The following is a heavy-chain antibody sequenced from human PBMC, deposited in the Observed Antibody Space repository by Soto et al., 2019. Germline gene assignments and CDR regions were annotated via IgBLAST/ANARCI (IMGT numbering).Heavy chain of an antibody. V-gene: IGHV3-53*04. CDR2: IYSGGST. CDR3: ARVLYGFGEGFFDY. Sequence: EVQLVESGGGLVQPGGSLRLSCAASGFTVSSNYMSWVRQAPGKGLEWVSVIYSGGSTYYADSVKGRFTISRHNYKNTMYLQMNSLRAEDTAVYYCARVLYGFGEGFFDYWGQGTLVTVSS. D-gene: IGHD3-10*01. CDR1: GFTVSSNY. J-gene: IGHJ4*02.